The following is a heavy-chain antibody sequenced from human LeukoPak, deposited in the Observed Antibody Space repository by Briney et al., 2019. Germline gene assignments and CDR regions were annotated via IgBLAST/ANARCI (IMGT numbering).Heavy chain of an antibody. D-gene: IGHD6-13*01. V-gene: IGHV4-34*01. Sequence: PSETLSLTCAVYGGSFSGYYWSWIRQPPGKGLEWIGEINHSGSTNYNPSLKSRVTISVDTSKNQFSLTLSSVTAADTAVYYCARGVAPSIAAAGTILSFDYWGQGTLVTVSS. J-gene: IGHJ4*02. CDR3: ARGVAPSIAAAGTILSFDY. CDR2: INHSGST. CDR1: GGSFSGYY.